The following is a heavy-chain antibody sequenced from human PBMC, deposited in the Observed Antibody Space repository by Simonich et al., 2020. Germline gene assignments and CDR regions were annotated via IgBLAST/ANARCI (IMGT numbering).Heavy chain of an antibody. D-gene: IGHD7-27*01. CDR3: ARGRLTGDKGAFDI. CDR2: INPNSVCA. J-gene: IGHJ3*02. CDR1: GYTFTGYY. V-gene: IGHV1-2*02. Sequence: QVQLVQSGAEVKKPGASVKVSCKASGYTFTGYYMHWVRRAPGQGREWMGWINPNSVCANYAQKFQGRVTMTRDTSISTAYMELSRLRSDDTAVYYCARGRLTGDKGAFDIWGQGTMVTVSS.